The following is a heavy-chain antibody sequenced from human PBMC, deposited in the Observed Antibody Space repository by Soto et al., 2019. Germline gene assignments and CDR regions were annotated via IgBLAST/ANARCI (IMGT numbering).Heavy chain of an antibody. V-gene: IGHV3-11*01. CDR3: ARVPITIFGKGPFDP. CDR1: GFTFSDYY. Sequence: PGGSLRLSCAASGFTFSDYYMSWIRQAPGKGLEWVSYISSSGSTIYCADSVKGRFTISRDNAKNSLYLQMNSLRAEDTAVYYCARVPITIFGKGPFDPWGQGTLVTVSS. D-gene: IGHD3-3*01. CDR2: ISSSGSTI. J-gene: IGHJ5*02.